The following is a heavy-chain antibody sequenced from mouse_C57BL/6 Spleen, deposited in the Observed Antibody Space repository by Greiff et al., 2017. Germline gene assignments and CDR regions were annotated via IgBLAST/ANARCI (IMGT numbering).Heavy chain of an antibody. J-gene: IGHJ4*01. CDR1: GYTFTSYW. D-gene: IGHD2-4*01. Sequence: QVQLQQPGAELVMPGASVKLSCKASGYTFTSYWMHWVKQRPGQGLEWIGEIDPSDSYTNYNQKFKGKSTLTVDKSSSTAYMQLSSLRSEDSAVYDCARRYGYDYDDYAMDYWGQGTSVTVSS. V-gene: IGHV1-69*01. CDR3: ARRYGYDYDDYAMDY. CDR2: IDPSDSYT.